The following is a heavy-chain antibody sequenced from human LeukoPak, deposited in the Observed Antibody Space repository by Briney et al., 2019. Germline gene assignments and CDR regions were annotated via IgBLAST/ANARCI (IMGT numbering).Heavy chain of an antibody. D-gene: IGHD5-24*01. CDR1: GFTFSSYG. Sequence: GGSLTLSCAASGFTFSSYGFHWVRQAPGRGLEWVAVIWSDGSYKYYADSVKGRFTISRDDSKNTLYLQMNSLRAEDTAVYYCARDFSLQLFDYWGHGTLVTVFS. CDR2: IWSDGSYK. V-gene: IGHV3-33*01. J-gene: IGHJ4*01. CDR3: ARDFSLQLFDY.